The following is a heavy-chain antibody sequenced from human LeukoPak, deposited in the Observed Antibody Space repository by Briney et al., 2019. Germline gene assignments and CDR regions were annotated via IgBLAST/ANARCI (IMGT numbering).Heavy chain of an antibody. CDR1: GYTFTSYG. CDR2: ISAYNGNT. Sequence: GASVKVSCKASGYTFTSYGISWVRQALGQGLEWMGWISAYNGNTNYAQKLQGRVTMTTDTSTSTAYMELRSLRSDDTAVYYCARGVITFGGVIVPGSYWGQGTLVTVSS. D-gene: IGHD3-16*02. CDR3: ARGVITFGGVIVPGSY. J-gene: IGHJ4*02. V-gene: IGHV1-18*01.